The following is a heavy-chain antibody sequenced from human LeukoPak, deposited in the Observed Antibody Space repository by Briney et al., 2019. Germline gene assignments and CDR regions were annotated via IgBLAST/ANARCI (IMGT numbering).Heavy chain of an antibody. D-gene: IGHD3-16*01. V-gene: IGHV3-11*04. CDR1: GGSISYYY. J-gene: IGHJ6*02. Sequence: LSLTCTVSGGSISYYYWSWIRQSPGKGLEWVSYISSSGSTIYYADSVKGRFTISRDNAKNSLYLQMNSLRAEDTAVYYCARGGEDYYYYYGMDVWGQGTTVTVSS. CDR2: ISSSGSTI. CDR3: ARGGEDYYYYYGMDV.